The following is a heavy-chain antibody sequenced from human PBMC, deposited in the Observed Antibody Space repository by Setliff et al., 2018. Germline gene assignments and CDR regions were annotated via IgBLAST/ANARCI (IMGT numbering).Heavy chain of an antibody. CDR3: ARRNGEKLDP. Sequence: SETLSLTCTVSGGSISSHYWSWIRQPPGKGLEWIGYIYYSGSTNYNPSLESRVTISVDTSKNQFSLKLSSVTAADTAVYYCARRNGEKLDPWGQGTLVTVSS. J-gene: IGHJ5*02. V-gene: IGHV4-59*08. CDR2: IYYSGST. CDR1: GGSISSHY.